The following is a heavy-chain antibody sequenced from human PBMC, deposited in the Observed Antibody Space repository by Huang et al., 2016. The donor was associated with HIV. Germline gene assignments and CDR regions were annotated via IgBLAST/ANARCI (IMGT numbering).Heavy chain of an antibody. Sequence: EVQLLESGGGLVQPGGSLRFSCTASGFPFSRYAMSWVRQAPGGGLEWVSAISRSGDNTYYADSVKGRFTISRDNSKNTLYLQMNSLRADDTAAYYCAKAFEATYWGQGTLVTVSS. CDR1: GFPFSRYA. CDR2: ISRSGDNT. CDR3: AKAFEATY. V-gene: IGHV3-23*01. D-gene: IGHD3-9*01. J-gene: IGHJ4*02.